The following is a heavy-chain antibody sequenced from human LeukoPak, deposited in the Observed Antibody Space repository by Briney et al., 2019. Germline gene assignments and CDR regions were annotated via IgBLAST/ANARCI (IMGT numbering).Heavy chain of an antibody. V-gene: IGHV4-4*02. CDR1: GGSISSSNW. CDR2: IYHSGST. Sequence: SSETLSLTCAVSGGSISSSNWWSWVRQPPGKGLEWIGEIYHSGSTNYNPSLKSRVTISVDKSKNQFSLKLSSVTAADTAVYYCARGGITIFGVVGRAFDIWGQGTMVTVSS. CDR3: ARGGITIFGVVGRAFDI. D-gene: IGHD3-3*01. J-gene: IGHJ3*02.